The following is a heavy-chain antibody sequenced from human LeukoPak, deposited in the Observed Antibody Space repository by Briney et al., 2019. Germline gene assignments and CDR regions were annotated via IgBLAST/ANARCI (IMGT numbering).Heavy chain of an antibody. CDR3: ARDRYCSGGSCYLGWFDP. J-gene: IGHJ5*02. Sequence: SETLSLTCAVYGGSFSGYYWSWIRQPQGKGLEWIGEINHSGSTNCNPSLKSRVTISVDASKNLFALKLSSVTAADTAVYYCARDRYCSGGSCYLGWFDPWGQGTLVTVSS. CDR2: INHSGST. D-gene: IGHD2-15*01. V-gene: IGHV4-34*01. CDR1: GGSFSGYY.